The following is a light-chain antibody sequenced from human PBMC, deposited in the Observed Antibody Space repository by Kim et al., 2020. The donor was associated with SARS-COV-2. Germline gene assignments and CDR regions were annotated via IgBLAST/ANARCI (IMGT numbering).Light chain of an antibody. V-gene: IGLV3-1*01. J-gene: IGLJ2*01. Sequence: SYELTQPPSVSVSPGQTASITCSGDKLGDKYACWYQQKPGQSPVLVIYQDSKRPSGIPERFSGSNSGNTATQTISGTQAMDEADYYCQAWDSPEVVFGGG. CDR1: KLGDKY. CDR2: QDS. CDR3: QAWDSPEVV.